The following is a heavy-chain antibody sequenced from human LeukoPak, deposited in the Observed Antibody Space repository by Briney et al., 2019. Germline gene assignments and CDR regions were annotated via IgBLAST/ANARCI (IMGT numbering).Heavy chain of an antibody. J-gene: IGHJ4*02. V-gene: IGHV1-8*03. CDR1: GYTFTSYD. CDR2: INPNSDNT. D-gene: IGHD2-2*01. CDR3: AIGAVGFDY. Sequence: ASVKVSCKASGYTFTSYDVNWLRQATGQGLEWMGWINPNSDNTDYAQKFQGRVTFTRNTSINTAYMELTSLRSEDTAVYYCAIGAVGFDYWGQGTLVTVSS.